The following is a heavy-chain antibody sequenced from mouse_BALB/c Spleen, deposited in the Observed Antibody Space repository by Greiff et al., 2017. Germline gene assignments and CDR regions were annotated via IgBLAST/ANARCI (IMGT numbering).Heavy chain of an antibody. D-gene: IGHD3-3*01. CDR2: INSNGGST. V-gene: IGHV5-6-3*01. CDR1: GFTFSSYG. J-gene: IGHJ4*01. CDR3: ARDRGTYAMDY. Sequence: EVKLVESGRGLVQPGGSLKLSCAASGFTFSSYGMSWVRQTPDKRLELVATINSNGGSTYYPDSVKGRFTISRDNAKNTLYLQMSSLKSEDTAMYYCARDRGTYAMDYWGQGTSVTVSS.